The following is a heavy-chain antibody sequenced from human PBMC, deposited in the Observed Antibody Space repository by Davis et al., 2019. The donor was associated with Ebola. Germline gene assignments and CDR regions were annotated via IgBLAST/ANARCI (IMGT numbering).Heavy chain of an antibody. J-gene: IGHJ3*01. Sequence: AASVKVSCKASGYTLTELSIHWVRQAPGKGLEWLGNFDPENAEAIYADKFEGRVIMTADTSSDTAYVILSSLRSEDSAVYYCAAGGRGGGFDVWGQGTMVTVS. CDR1: GYTLTELS. CDR3: AAGGRGGGFDV. CDR2: FDPENAEA. D-gene: IGHD3-16*01. V-gene: IGHV1-24*01.